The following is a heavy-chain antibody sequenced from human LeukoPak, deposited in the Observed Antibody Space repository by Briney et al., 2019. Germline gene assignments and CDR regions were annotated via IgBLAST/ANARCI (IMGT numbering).Heavy chain of an antibody. J-gene: IGHJ4*02. CDR1: GFTFSSYG. D-gene: IGHD4-17*01. Sequence: GGSLRLSCAASGFTFSSYGMSWVRQAPGKGLEWVSAISGSGGSTYYADSVKGRFTISRDNSKNTLYLQMNSLRAEDTAVYYCARGSTVTLDYWGQGTLVTVSS. CDR3: ARGSTVTLDY. V-gene: IGHV3-23*01. CDR2: ISGSGGST.